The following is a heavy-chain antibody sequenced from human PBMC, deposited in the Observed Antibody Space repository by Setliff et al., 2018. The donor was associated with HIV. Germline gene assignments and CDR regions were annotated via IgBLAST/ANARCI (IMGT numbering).Heavy chain of an antibody. CDR3: ARHRGMIGTTWYNHYMDV. CDR2: IYYSGST. Sequence: SETLSLTCTVSGGSISSNNYYWGWIRQPPGKGLEWIASIYYSGSTYYNPSLKSRITISVDTSKNQFSLRLSSVTAADTAVYYCARHRGMIGTTWYNHYMDVWGKGATVTVSS. D-gene: IGHD1-7*01. J-gene: IGHJ6*03. V-gene: IGHV4-39*01. CDR1: GGSISSNNYY.